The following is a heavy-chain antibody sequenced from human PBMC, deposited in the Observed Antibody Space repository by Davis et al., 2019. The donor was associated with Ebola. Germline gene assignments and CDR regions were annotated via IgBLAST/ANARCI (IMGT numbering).Heavy chain of an antibody. V-gene: IGHV1-2*04. CDR1: GYTFTGYY. Sequence: ASVKVSCKASGYTFTGYYMHWVRQAPGQGLEWMGWINPNSGGTNYAQKFQGWVTMTTDTSTSTAYMELRSLRSDDTARYYCARGVRGITSPSEYWGQGTLVTVSS. CDR2: INPNSGGT. D-gene: IGHD2-8*01. CDR3: ARGVRGITSPSEY. J-gene: IGHJ4*02.